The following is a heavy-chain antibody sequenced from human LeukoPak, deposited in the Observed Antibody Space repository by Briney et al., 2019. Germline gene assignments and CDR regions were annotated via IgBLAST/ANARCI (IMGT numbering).Heavy chain of an antibody. CDR2: VDSNGRT. J-gene: IGHJ4*02. Sequence: KPSETLSLTCTVSGGSISNNDYFWGWIRQPPGKGLEWIGNVDSNGRTHYNPSLMGRVTTYGDTSKNEFSLKLTSVTAADTAVYYCARLDASLAHLSGSFPDNWGQGVLVTVSS. CDR3: ARLDASLAHLSGSFPDN. D-gene: IGHD3-10*01. CDR1: GGSISNNDYF. V-gene: IGHV4-39*01.